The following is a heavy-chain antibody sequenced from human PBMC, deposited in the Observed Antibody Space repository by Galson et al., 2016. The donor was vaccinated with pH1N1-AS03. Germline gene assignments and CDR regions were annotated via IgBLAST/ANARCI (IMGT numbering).Heavy chain of an antibody. Sequence: QSGAEVKKPGESLKISCKGSGYRFTNYWIGWVRQMPGKGLEWMGIIYPGNSDSRYNKSFQGQVTISADTSTSTVYLQWSSLQASDTAMYYWARPRLNYFDNWGQGTLVTVAS. J-gene: IGHJ4*02. CDR2: IYPGNSDS. CDR1: GYRFTNYW. D-gene: IGHD3-16*01. V-gene: IGHV5-51*03. CDR3: ARPRLNYFDN.